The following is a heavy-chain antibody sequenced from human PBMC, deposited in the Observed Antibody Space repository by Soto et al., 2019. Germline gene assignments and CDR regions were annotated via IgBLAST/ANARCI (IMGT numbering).Heavy chain of an antibody. CDR2: INQDGSVK. D-gene: IGHD5-18*01. Sequence: EAQLVESGGGLVQPGGSLRLSCAASGFSFSSYWVTWVRQTAGRGLEFVANINQDGSVKNHADSVKGRFTISRDNAEKSLFLQMNSLRVDDTALYFCVRDPGYSAFDIWGHGTMVTVSS. CDR1: GFSFSSYW. J-gene: IGHJ3*02. V-gene: IGHV3-7*04. CDR3: VRDPGYSAFDI.